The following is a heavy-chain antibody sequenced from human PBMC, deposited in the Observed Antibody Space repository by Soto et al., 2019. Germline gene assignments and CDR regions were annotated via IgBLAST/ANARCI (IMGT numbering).Heavy chain of an antibody. Sequence: PSETLSLTCAVSGGSISSGGYSWSWIRQPPGKGLEWIGYIYHSGGTYYNPSLKSRVTISVDRSKNQFSLKLSSVTAADTAVYYCARAYGSGSYRLYYFDYWGQGTVVTVSS. CDR1: GGSISSGGYS. CDR2: IYHSGGT. D-gene: IGHD3-10*01. CDR3: ARAYGSGSYRLYYFDY. J-gene: IGHJ4*02. V-gene: IGHV4-30-2*01.